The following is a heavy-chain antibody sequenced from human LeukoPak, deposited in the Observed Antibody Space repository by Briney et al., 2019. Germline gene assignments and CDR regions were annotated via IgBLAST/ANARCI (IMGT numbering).Heavy chain of an antibody. CDR2: ISAYNGNT. V-gene: IGHV1-18*01. D-gene: IGHD3-22*01. Sequence: GASVTVSCKASGYTFTSYGISWVRQAPGQGLEWMGWISAYNGNTSYAQKFQGRVTLTRDTSTSTVYMELSSLGSKDTAVYYCAREPYDSSGQPRSGFDYWGQGTLVTVSS. CDR1: GYTFTSYG. CDR3: AREPYDSSGQPRSGFDY. J-gene: IGHJ4*02.